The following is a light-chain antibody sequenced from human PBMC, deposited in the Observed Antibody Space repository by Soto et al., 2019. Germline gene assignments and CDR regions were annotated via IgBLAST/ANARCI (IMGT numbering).Light chain of an antibody. CDR2: DDS. V-gene: IGLV3-21*02. CDR1: NIGSKS. Sequence: SYELTQPPSVSVAPGQTARITCGGNNIGSKSVHWYQQKPGQAPVLVVYDDSDRPSGIPERFSGSSSGNTATLAISRVEAGDEADYYCQVCDSSSDHNYVVGAGTKVTVL. J-gene: IGLJ1*01. CDR3: QVCDSSSDHNYV.